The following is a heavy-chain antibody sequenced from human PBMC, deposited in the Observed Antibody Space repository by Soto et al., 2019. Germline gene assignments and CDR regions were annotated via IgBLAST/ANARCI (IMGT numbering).Heavy chain of an antibody. D-gene: IGHD3-3*01. CDR1: GGSISSYY. V-gene: IGHV4-59*01. J-gene: IGHJ4*02. CDR2: MYYSGST. CDR3: ARGTFGVVKD. Sequence: PSETLSLTCTVSGGSISSYYWSWIRQPPGKGLEWIGYMYYSGSTNYNPSLKSRVTISIDTSRNQFSLKLSSVTAADTAVYYCARGTFGVVKDWGRGTLVTVSS.